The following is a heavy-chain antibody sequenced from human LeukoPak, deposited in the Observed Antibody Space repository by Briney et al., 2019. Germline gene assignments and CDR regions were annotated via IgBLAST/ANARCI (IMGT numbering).Heavy chain of an antibody. CDR3: ASSWFAVTGTETNWFDP. V-gene: IGHV4-34*01. CDR1: GGSFSGYY. Sequence: SETLSLTCGVYGGSFSGYYWSWIRQPPGKGLEWIGSIYYSGSTYYNPSLKSRVTISVDTSKKQFSLKLSSVTAADTALYYCASSWFAVTGTETNWFDPWGQGTLVTVSS. D-gene: IGHD6-19*01. J-gene: IGHJ5*02. CDR2: IYYSGST.